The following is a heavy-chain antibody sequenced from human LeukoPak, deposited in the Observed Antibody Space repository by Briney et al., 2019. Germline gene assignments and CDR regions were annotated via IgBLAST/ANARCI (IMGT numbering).Heavy chain of an antibody. J-gene: IGHJ4*02. CDR3: ARDSDTALDG. CDR1: GDSISSSY. D-gene: IGHD5-18*01. CDR2: IYYSGST. Sequence: SETLSLTCTVSGDSISSSYWSWIRQPPGKGLEWIGYIYYSGSTNYNPSLKSRVTISVDTSKNQFSLKLSSVTAADTAVYYCARDSDTALDGWGQGTLVTVSS. V-gene: IGHV4-59*01.